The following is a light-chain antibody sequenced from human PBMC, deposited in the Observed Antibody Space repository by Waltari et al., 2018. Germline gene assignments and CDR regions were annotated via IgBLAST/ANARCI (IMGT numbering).Light chain of an antibody. Sequence: QSVLTQPPSVSGAPGQRVTISCTGSSSNIGAGYDVHWYRPLPGTAPKLLIYGNSNRPSGVPDRFSGSKSGTSASLAITGLQAEDEADYYCQSYDSSLSGSWVFGGGTKLTVL. V-gene: IGLV1-40*01. J-gene: IGLJ3*02. CDR2: GNS. CDR3: QSYDSSLSGSWV. CDR1: SSNIGAGYD.